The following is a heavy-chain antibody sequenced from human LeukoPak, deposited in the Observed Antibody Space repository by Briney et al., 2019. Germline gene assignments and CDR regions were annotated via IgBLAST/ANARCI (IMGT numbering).Heavy chain of an antibody. CDR3: ASSPTLEY. Sequence: SETLSLTCTVSGGSISSSSYYWGWIRQPPGKGLEWIGSIYYSGSTYYNPSLKSRVTISVDTSKNQFSLKLSSVTAADTAVYYCASSPTLEYWGQGTLVTVSS. CDR2: IYYSGST. J-gene: IGHJ4*02. CDR1: GGSISSSSYY. D-gene: IGHD4-11*01. V-gene: IGHV4-39*07.